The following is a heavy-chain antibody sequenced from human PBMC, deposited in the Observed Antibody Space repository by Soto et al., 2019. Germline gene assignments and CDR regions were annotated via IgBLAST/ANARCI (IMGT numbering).Heavy chain of an antibody. CDR2: VSGTGGSA. J-gene: IGHJ4*02. CDR1: GFTFSSYA. D-gene: IGHD4-17*01. CDR3: ARGSAYSDYDLEY. Sequence: EVQLLESGGGLVRPGGSLRLSCAASGFTFSSYAMTWVRQAPGKGLEWVSGVSGTGGSAYYADSVKGRFTISRDKSTNTLYLHRNSLRAEDTAVYYGARGSAYSDYDLEYWGQGTLVTVSA. V-gene: IGHV3-23*01.